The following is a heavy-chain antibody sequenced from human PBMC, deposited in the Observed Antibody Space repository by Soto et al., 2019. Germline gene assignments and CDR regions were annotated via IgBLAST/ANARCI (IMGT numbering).Heavy chain of an antibody. J-gene: IGHJ4*02. CDR2: ISSSSSYI. V-gene: IGHV3-21*01. CDR3: ARSDPLGYYFDY. D-gene: IGHD3-3*01. Sequence: EVQLVESGGGLVKPGGSLRLSCAASGFTFSSYSMNWVRQAPGKGLEWVSSISSSSSYIYYADSVKGRFTISRDNAKNSLYLQMNSLRAEDTAVYYCARSDPLGYYFDYWGQGTLVTVSS. CDR1: GFTFSSYS.